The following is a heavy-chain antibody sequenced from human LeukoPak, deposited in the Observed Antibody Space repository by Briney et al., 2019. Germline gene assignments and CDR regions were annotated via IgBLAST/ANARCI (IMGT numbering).Heavy chain of an antibody. J-gene: IGHJ4*02. Sequence: SETLSLTCTVSGYSITNNYYWDWIRQPPGKGLEWIASIYHSGRTYYNPALKSRVTISVDTSKNQFSLKVTSVTPEDTAVYYCARDGPGIAVAGVHAPFDYWGQGTLVTVSS. D-gene: IGHD6-19*01. CDR2: IYHSGRT. V-gene: IGHV4-38-2*02. CDR3: ARDGPGIAVAGVHAPFDY. CDR1: GYSITNNYY.